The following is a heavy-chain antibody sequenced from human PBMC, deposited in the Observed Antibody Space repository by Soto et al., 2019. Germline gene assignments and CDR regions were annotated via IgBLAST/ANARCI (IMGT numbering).Heavy chain of an antibody. Sequence: PGGSLRLSCAASGFTLSSYAMHWVRQAPGKGLEWVAVISYDGSNKYYADSVKGRFTISRDNSKNTLYLQMNSLRAEDTAVYYCASPPDIVVVPAAPPPAGDYYYYGMDVWGQGTTVTVSS. D-gene: IGHD2-2*01. CDR3: ASPPDIVVVPAAPPPAGDYYYYGMDV. CDR2: ISYDGSNK. V-gene: IGHV3-30-3*01. J-gene: IGHJ6*02. CDR1: GFTLSSYA.